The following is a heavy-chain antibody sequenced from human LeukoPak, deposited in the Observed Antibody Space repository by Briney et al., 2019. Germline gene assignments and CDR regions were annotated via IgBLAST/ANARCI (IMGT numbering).Heavy chain of an antibody. J-gene: IGHJ4*02. CDR2: IGGST. Sequence: GGSLRLSCAATGFTFSSYAMTWVRQAPGKGLEWVSAIGGSTYYADSVKGRFTIFRDNSENTLYLQMNSLRAEDTAVYYCAKQYSGGWYYFDYWGQGTLVTVSS. CDR1: GFTFSSYA. V-gene: IGHV3-23*01. CDR3: AKQYSGGWYYFDY. D-gene: IGHD6-19*01.